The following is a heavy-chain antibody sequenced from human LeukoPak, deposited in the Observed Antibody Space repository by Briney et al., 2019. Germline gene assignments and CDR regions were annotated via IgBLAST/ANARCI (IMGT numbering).Heavy chain of an antibody. D-gene: IGHD5-12*01. J-gene: IGHJ4*02. CDR2: IWYDGSNK. V-gene: IGHV3-33*01. Sequence: GGSLRLSCAASGFTFSSYGMHWVRQAPGKGLEWVAVIWYDGSNKYYADSVKGRFTISRDNSKNTPYLQMNSLRAEDTAVYYCARGMDIVATIDYWSQGTLITVSS. CDR1: GFTFSSYG. CDR3: ARGMDIVATIDY.